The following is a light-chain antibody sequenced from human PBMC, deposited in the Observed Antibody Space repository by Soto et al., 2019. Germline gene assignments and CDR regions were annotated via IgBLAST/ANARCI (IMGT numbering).Light chain of an antibody. CDR3: QQYGSSPPVT. J-gene: IGKJ1*01. V-gene: IGKV3-20*01. Sequence: EIVLTQSPGTLSLSPGERATLSCRASQSVSSSYLAWYQQKPGQAPRLLIYRTSNRATGIPDRFSGSGSGTDFTLTISRLEPEDFAVYYCQQYGSSPPVTFGQGTKVDIK. CDR2: RTS. CDR1: QSVSSSY.